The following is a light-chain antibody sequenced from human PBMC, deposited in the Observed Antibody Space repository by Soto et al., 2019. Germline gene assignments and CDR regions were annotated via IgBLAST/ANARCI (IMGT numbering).Light chain of an antibody. J-gene: IGKJ4*01. Sequence: EIVMTQSPATLSVSPGERVSLSCRASQSVSSNLAWYQQKPGQAPRLLIYGASTRATGIPARFSGSGSGTEFTLIISSLQSEDFAIYYCQQYTKWPLTFGGGTKVEIK. CDR2: GAS. CDR1: QSVSSN. CDR3: QQYTKWPLT. V-gene: IGKV3-15*01.